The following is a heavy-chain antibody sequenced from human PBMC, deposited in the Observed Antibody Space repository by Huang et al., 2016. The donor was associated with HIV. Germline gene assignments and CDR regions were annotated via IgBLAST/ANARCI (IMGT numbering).Heavy chain of an antibody. V-gene: IGHV1-18*04. CDR3: ARGVPALGIRGRYYFDS. Sequence: QVHLVQSGAEVKKPGASVRVSCKTSGYNFVSYTIAWVRQSAGQGLEWMGWISDHSGNRNYAKNFQVRVSMTTDRSTRTAYMELRSLRPDDTAGYYGARGVPALGIRGRYYFDSWGQGTLVTVSS. J-gene: IGHJ4*02. D-gene: IGHD7-27*01. CDR2: ISDHSGNR. CDR1: GYNFVSYT.